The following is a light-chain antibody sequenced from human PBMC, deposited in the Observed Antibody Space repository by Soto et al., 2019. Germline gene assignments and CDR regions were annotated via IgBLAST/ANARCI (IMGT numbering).Light chain of an antibody. Sequence: QAVVTQPPSVSGAPGQRVTFSCTGSRSNIGAGYDVHWYQQLPGTAPKLLIYGNSNRPSGVPDRFSGSKSGTSASLAITGLQAEDEADYYCQSYDSSLSGWVFGGGTKVTVL. CDR3: QSYDSSLSGWV. CDR1: RSNIGAGYD. CDR2: GNS. V-gene: IGLV1-40*01. J-gene: IGLJ3*02.